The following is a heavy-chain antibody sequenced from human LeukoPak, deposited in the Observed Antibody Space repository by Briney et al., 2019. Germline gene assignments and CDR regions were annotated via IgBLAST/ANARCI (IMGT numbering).Heavy chain of an antibody. Sequence: PGGSLRLSCAASGFTVSSNYMSWVRQAPGKGLEWVSVIYSGGSTYYADSVKGRISISRDNSKNTLYLQMNSLRAEDTAVYYCAKEGLLWGDEGYFDYWGQGTLVTVSS. J-gene: IGHJ4*02. D-gene: IGHD2/OR15-2a*01. CDR2: IYSGGST. CDR3: AKEGLLWGDEGYFDY. V-gene: IGHV3-66*01. CDR1: GFTVSSNY.